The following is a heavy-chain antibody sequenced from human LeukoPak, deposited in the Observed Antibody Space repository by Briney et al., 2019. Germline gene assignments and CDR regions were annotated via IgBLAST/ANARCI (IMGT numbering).Heavy chain of an antibody. V-gene: IGHV4-34*01. D-gene: IGHD3-10*01. J-gene: IGHJ3*02. CDR2: IDHSGST. Sequence: SETLSLTCAVYDESFSGYYCSWIRQPPRKGLEWIGEIDHSGSTNYNPSLQSRVTISVDTSKNQFSLKVSSVSAADAAVYYCARGNRPYGEHEAFDIWGHGTTVTVSP. CDR1: DESFSGYY. CDR3: ARGNRPYGEHEAFDI.